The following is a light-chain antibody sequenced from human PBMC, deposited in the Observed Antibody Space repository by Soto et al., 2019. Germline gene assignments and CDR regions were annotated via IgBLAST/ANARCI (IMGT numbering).Light chain of an antibody. V-gene: IGKV1-39*01. CDR3: QQSYKTPRT. J-gene: IGKJ1*01. CDR1: QTISTY. Sequence: DIQMTQSPSSLSASVGDRVTITCRASQTISTYLNWYQQKPGKAPKLLIYAASSLLSGVPSRFSGSGSGTDFTLTINSLQPEDFATYYCQQSYKTPRTFGQGTKVDIK. CDR2: AAS.